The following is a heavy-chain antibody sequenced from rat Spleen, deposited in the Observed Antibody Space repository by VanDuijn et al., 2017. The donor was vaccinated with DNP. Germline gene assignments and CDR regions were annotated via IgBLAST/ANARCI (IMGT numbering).Heavy chain of an antibody. J-gene: IGHJ2*01. Sequence: EVQLEESGGGLVQPGRSLKLSCAASGFTFSDFYMAWVRRAPTKGLEWVAYIRYDGGSTYYGDSVKGRFTISRDNEKSTLYLHMNSLRSEDMATYYCARHVLPLRVWDYWGQGVIVTVSS. CDR3: ARHVLPLRVWDY. V-gene: IGHV5-22*01. CDR2: IRYDGGST. CDR1: GFTFSDFY. D-gene: IGHD1-4*01.